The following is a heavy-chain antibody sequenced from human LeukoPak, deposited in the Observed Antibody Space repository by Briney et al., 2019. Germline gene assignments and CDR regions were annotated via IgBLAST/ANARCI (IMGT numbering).Heavy chain of an antibody. CDR3: ARSEDIVVVPAAMDMGNAFDI. Sequence: ASVKVSCKASGYTFTGDYMHWVRQAPGQGLEWMGWINPNSGGTNYAQKFQGWVTMTRDTSISTAYMELSRLRSDDTAVYYCARSEDIVVVPAAMDMGNAFDIWGQGTMVTVSS. CDR1: GYTFTGDY. V-gene: IGHV1-2*04. CDR2: INPNSGGT. J-gene: IGHJ3*02. D-gene: IGHD2-2*01.